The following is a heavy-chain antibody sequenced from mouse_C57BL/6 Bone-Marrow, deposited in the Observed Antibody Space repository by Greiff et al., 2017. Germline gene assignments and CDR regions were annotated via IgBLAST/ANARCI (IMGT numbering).Heavy chain of an antibody. CDR3: ARDTGWCFAY. CDR1: GYTFTSYG. Sequence: VQLQESGAELARPGASVKLSCKASGYTFTSYGISWVKQRTGQGLEWIGEIYPRSGNTYSNEKFKGKATLTADKSSSTAYMELRSLTSEDSAVYFCARDTGWCFAYWGQGTLVTVSA. CDR2: IYPRSGNT. D-gene: IGHD1-1*02. J-gene: IGHJ3*01. V-gene: IGHV1-81*01.